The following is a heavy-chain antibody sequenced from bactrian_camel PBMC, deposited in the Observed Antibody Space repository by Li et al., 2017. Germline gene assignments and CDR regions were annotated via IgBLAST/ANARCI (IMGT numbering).Heavy chain of an antibody. J-gene: IGHJ4*01. CDR1: GNVHLHTW. V-gene: IGHV3S53*01. CDR2: TTYLSRT. Sequence: VQLVESGGGSVQAGGSLRLSCVASGNVHLHTWLGWFREAPGKDGPREGIATTYLSRTLYADSLKGRFTISRDNDKNTIYLQMNDLKPEDTAMYYCAADQGYCSGGYPYWGQGTQVTVS. CDR3: AADQGYCSGGYPY. D-gene: IGHD2*01.